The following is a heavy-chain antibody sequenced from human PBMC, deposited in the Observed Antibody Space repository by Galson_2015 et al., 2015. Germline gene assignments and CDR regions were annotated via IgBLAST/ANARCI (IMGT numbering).Heavy chain of an antibody. Sequence: SVKVSCKASGYTFTSYGISWVRQAPGQGLEWMGWISAYNGNTNYAQKLQGRVTMTTDTSTSTAYMELRSLRSDDTAVYYCARWTTVTLAPNYYYYGMDVWGQGTTVTVSS. V-gene: IGHV1-18*01. CDR2: ISAYNGNT. J-gene: IGHJ6*02. CDR3: ARWTTVTLAPNYYYYGMDV. CDR1: GYTFTSYG. D-gene: IGHD4-17*01.